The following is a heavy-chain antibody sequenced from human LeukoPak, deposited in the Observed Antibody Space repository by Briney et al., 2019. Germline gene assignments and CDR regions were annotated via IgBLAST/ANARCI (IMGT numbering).Heavy chain of an antibody. D-gene: IGHD6-13*01. CDR1: GGSISSSSYY. CDR3: ARDPRRRGIAAAGEAPDY. V-gene: IGHV4-39*07. CDR2: IYYSGST. Sequence: KPSETLSLTCTVSGGSISSSSYYWGWIRQPPGKGLEWIGSIYYSGSTYYNPSLKSRVTISVDTSKNQFSLKLSSVTAADTAVYYCARDPRRRGIAAAGEAPDYWGQGTLVTVSS. J-gene: IGHJ4*02.